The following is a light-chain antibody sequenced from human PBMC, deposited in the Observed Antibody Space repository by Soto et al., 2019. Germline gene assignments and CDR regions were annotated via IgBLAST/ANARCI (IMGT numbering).Light chain of an antibody. V-gene: IGLV2-14*01. CDR1: SSDVGGYNY. CDR2: EVS. Sequence: QSALTQPGSVSGSPGQSITISCTGTSSDVGGYNYVSWYQHHPGKAPKLMIFEVSNRPSGVSNRFSGSKSGNTASLTISGLQAEDEADYYCSSYTSSSTLVVFGGGTQLTVL. CDR3: SSYTSSSTLVV. J-gene: IGLJ2*01.